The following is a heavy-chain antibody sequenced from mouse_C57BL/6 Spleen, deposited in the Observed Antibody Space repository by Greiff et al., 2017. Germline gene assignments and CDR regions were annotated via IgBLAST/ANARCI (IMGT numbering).Heavy chain of an antibody. V-gene: IGHV1-22*01. D-gene: IGHD1-1*01. CDR2: INPNNGGT. J-gene: IGHJ1*03. CDR3: ARYYGSRGYFDV. CDR1: GYTFTDYN. Sequence: VQLKQSGPELVKPGASVKMSCKASGYTFTDYNMHWVKQSHGKSLEWIGYINPNNGGTSYNQKFKGKATLTVNKSSSTAYMELRSLTSEDSAVYYCARYYGSRGYFDVWGTGTTVTVSS.